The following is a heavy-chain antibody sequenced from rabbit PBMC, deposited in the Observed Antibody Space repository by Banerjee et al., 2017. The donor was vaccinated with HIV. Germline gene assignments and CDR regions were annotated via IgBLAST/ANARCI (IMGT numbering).Heavy chain of an antibody. J-gene: IGHJ3*01. CDR3: VRGGDSYDDYGDTRLDL. Sequence: TLTCTASGFDLSSYYYMCWVRQAPGKGLEWIACINTSSGNTVYATWAKGRFTISKTSSTTVTLQMTSLTAADTATYFCVRGGDSYDDYGDTRLDLWGQGTLVTVS. CDR2: INTSSGNT. V-gene: IGHV1S40*01. D-gene: IGHD2-1*01. CDR1: GFDLSSYYY.